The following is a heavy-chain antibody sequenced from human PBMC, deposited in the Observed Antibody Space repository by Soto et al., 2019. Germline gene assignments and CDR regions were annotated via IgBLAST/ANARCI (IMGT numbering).Heavy chain of an antibody. CDR3: ERVNRMFTFGGVFVPDAFDI. CDR2: IIPIFGTA. CDR1: GGNFSSYA. V-gene: IGHV1-69*01. J-gene: IGHJ3*02. Sequence: QVQLVQSGAEVKKPGSSVKVSCKASGGNFSSYAISWVRQAPGQGLEWMGGIIPIFGTANYAQKFQGRVTITADESTSTAYMELSSLRCEDTAVYYCERVNRMFTFGGVFVPDAFDIWGQGTMVTVSS. D-gene: IGHD3-16*02.